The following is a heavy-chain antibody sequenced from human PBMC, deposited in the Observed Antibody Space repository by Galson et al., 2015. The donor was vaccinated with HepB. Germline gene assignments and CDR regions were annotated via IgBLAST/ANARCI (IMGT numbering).Heavy chain of an antibody. CDR1: GFTFSSYS. CDR3: ARVRADIVATRLGVMDV. D-gene: IGHD5-12*01. CDR2: ISSSSSYI. Sequence: SLRLSCAASGFTFSSYSMNWVRQAPGKGLEWVSSISSSSSYIYYADSVKGRFTISRDSAKNSLYLQMNSLRAEDTAVYYCARVRADIVATRLGVMDVWGQGTTVTVSS. V-gene: IGHV3-21*01. J-gene: IGHJ6*02.